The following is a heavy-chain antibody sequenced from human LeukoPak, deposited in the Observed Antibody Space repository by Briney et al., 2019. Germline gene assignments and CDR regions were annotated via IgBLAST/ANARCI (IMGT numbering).Heavy chain of an antibody. CDR2: INHSGST. CDR1: GGSFSGYY. J-gene: IGHJ4*02. D-gene: IGHD3-10*01. Sequence: SETLSLTCAVYGGSFSGYYWSWIRQPPGKGLEWIGEINHSGSTNYNPSLKSRVTISVDTSKNQFSLKLSSVTAADTAVHYCAREGMGSSYWGQGTLVTVSS. CDR3: AREGMGSSY. V-gene: IGHV4-34*01.